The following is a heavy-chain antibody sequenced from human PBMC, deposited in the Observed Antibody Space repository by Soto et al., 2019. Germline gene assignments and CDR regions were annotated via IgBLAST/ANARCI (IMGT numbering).Heavy chain of an antibody. J-gene: IGHJ5*02. CDR3: ARGVAWMGYGSGSPCGWFDP. V-gene: IGHV1-18*01. D-gene: IGHD3-10*01. CDR1: GYTFTSYG. CDR2: ISAYNGNT. Sequence: QVQLVQSGAEVKKPGASVKVSCKASGYTFTSYGISWVRQAPGQGLEWMGWISAYNGNTNYAQKLQGRVTMATDTATSTAYMELRSLRSDDTAVYYCARGVAWMGYGSGSPCGWFDPGGQGTLVTVSS.